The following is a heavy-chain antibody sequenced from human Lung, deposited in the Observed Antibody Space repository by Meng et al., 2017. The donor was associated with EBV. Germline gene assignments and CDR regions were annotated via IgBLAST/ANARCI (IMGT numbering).Heavy chain of an antibody. CDR3: ARVGWRQWSFDL. CDR1: GSSISSGDYY. D-gene: IGHD5-18*01. CDR2: IYYSGST. V-gene: IGHV4-30-4*01. J-gene: IGHJ2*01. Sequence: QVQLQEPGPGLVKPSQPLSLTCTVSGSSISSGDYYWSWIRQPPGKGLELIGHIYYSGSTSYNPSLKSRVTISVDTSNNQFSLKLSSVTAADTAVYYCARVGWRQWSFDLWGRGTLVTVSS.